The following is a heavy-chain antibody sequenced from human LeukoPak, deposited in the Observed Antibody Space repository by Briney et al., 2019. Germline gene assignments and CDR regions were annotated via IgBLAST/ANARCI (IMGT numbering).Heavy chain of an antibody. CDR2: IYPGDSDT. CDR1: GYSFTSYW. D-gene: IGHD5-18*01. V-gene: IGHV5-51*01. J-gene: IGHJ6*02. Sequence: GESLKISCKGSGYSFTSYWIGWVRQMPGKGLEWMGIIYPGDSDTRYSPSFQGQVTISADKSISTAYLQWSSLKASDTAMYYCARLRGYNNYYYYGMDIWGQGTTVTVSS. CDR3: ARLRGYNNYYYYGMDI.